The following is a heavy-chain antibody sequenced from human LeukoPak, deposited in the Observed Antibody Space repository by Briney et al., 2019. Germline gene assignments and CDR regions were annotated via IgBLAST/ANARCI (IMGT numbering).Heavy chain of an antibody. Sequence: SETLSLTCTVSGGSISSGGYYWSWIRQHPGKGLEWIGYIYYSGSTYYNPSLKSRVTISVDTSKNQFSLKLSSVTAADTAVYYCARFAGGGRRVIITNWFDPWGQGTLVTVSS. CDR3: ARFAGGGRRVIITNWFDP. V-gene: IGHV4-31*03. J-gene: IGHJ5*02. D-gene: IGHD3-10*01. CDR2: IYYSGST. CDR1: GGSISSGGYY.